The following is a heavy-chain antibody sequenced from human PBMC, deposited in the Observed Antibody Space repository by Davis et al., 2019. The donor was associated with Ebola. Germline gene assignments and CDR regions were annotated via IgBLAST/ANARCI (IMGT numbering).Heavy chain of an antibody. D-gene: IGHD4-17*01. CDR3: ARARGDYSLDAFDI. V-gene: IGHV4-61*08. CDR1: GGSISSGGYY. J-gene: IGHJ3*02. CDR2: IYYSGST. Sequence: PSETLSLTCTVSGGSISSGGYYWSWIRQHPGKGLEWIGYIYYSGSTNYNPSLKSRVTISVDASKNQFSLKLSSVTAADTAVYYCARARGDYSLDAFDIWGQGTMVTVSS.